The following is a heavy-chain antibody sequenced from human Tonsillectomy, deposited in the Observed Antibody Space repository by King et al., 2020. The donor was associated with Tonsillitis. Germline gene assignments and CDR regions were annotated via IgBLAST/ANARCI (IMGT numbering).Heavy chain of an antibody. CDR3: ARDLSDDSSSWYVAFDI. CDR2: INPNSGGT. V-gene: IGHV1-2*02. Sequence: VQLVESGAEVKKPGASVKVSCKASGYTFTGYYMHWVRQAPGQGLEWMGWINPNSGGTNYAQKFQGRVTMTRDTSISTAYMELSRLRSDDTAMYYCARDLSDDSSSWYVAFDIWGQGTMVTVSS. D-gene: IGHD6-13*01. J-gene: IGHJ3*02. CDR1: GYTFTGYY.